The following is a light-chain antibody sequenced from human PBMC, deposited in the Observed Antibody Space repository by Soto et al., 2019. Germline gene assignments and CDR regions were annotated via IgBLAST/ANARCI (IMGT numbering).Light chain of an antibody. Sequence: DIQMTQSPSSLSASIGDRVTITCRASQNIGSFLNWYQQKPGEAPRLLVYSAFRIQSGVPSRFSGSGSGTDFTLTISSLQPEDVATYYCQHYDHLPITFGQGTRLEIK. CDR1: QNIGSF. CDR2: SAF. J-gene: IGKJ5*01. V-gene: IGKV1-33*01. CDR3: QHYDHLPIT.